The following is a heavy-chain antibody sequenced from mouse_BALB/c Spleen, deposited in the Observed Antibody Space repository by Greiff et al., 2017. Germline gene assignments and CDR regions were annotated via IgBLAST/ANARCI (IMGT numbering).Heavy chain of an antibody. CDR3: AVTTVGY. Sequence: QVQLQQSGAEMVRPGTSVKVSCKASGYAFTNYLIEWVKQRPGQGLEWIGVINPGSGGTNYNEKFKGKATLTADKSSSTAYMQLSSLTSDDSAVYFCAVTTVGYWGQGTTLTVSS. J-gene: IGHJ2*01. CDR2: INPGSGGT. CDR1: GYAFTNYL. V-gene: IGHV1-54*01. D-gene: IGHD1-1*01.